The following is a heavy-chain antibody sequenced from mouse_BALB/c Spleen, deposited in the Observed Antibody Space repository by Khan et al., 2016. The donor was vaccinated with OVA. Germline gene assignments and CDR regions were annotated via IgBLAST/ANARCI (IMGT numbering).Heavy chain of an antibody. V-gene: IGHV3-2*02. CDR2: ISYSGNT. Sequence: VQLKESGPGLVKPSQSLSLTCTVTGYSITSDYAWNWIRQFPGNKLEWMGFISYSGNTNYNPSLKSRISITRDTSKNQFFLQLNSVTTEDIATYYCARVYGGDFDYWGQGTTLTVSS. D-gene: IGHD1-1*01. CDR3: ARVYGGDFDY. J-gene: IGHJ2*01. CDR1: GYSITSDYA.